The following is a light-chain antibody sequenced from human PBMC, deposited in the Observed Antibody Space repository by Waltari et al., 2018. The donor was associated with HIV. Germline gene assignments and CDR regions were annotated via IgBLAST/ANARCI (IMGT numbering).Light chain of an antibody. Sequence: QSVLTQPPSTSGTPGQRVTISCSGSISNIGNNSVYWYQHLPGTAPKLLIYNNNRRPSGLPDRFSGSILGNKAALTITGAQADDESDYYCLLHMRGGISVFGGGTKLTVL. CDR3: LLHMRGGISV. V-gene: IGLV1-44*01. J-gene: IGLJ2*01. CDR2: NNN. CDR1: ISNIGNNS.